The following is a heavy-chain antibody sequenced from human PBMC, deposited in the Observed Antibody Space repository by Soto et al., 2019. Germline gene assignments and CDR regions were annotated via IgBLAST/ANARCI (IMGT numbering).Heavy chain of an antibody. V-gene: IGHV3-23*03. J-gene: IGHJ4*02. CDR2: IYSDGTT. D-gene: IGHD6-6*01. CDR1: GFTFSSFA. CDR3: AILSN. Sequence: GGSLRLSCAASGFTFSSFALSWVRQAPGKGLEWVSIIYSDGTTSYADSVKGRFTISRDNFKNTLHLQMNSLRAEDTAVYYCAILSNWGQGTLVTSPQ.